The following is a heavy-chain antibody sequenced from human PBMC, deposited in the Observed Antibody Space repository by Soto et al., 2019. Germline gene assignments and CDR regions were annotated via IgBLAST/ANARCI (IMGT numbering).Heavy chain of an antibody. CDR2: ISYDGSNK. CDR3: ASLRMVRGVLGSPFDY. Sequence: SLRLSCAASGFTFSSYAMHWVRQAPGKGLEWVAVISYDGSNKYYADSVKGRFTIFRDNSKNTLYLQMNSLRAEDTAVYYCASLRMVRGVLGSPFDYWGQGTLVTVSS. D-gene: IGHD3-10*01. CDR1: GFTFSSYA. V-gene: IGHV3-30-3*01. J-gene: IGHJ4*02.